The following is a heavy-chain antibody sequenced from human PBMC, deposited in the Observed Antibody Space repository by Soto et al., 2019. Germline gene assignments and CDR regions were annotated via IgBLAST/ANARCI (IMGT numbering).Heavy chain of an antibody. Sequence: GASVKVSRTASGYTFNSYYMHWVRQDPGQGLEWMGIINPSGGSTSYAQKFQGRVTMTRDTSTSTVYMELSSLRSEDTAVYYCARGRGVDRGYMDTAMARAPVDVWGQGTTVTVSS. CDR3: ARGRGVDRGYMDTAMARAPVDV. D-gene: IGHD5-18*01. CDR2: INPSGGST. CDR1: GYTFNSYY. J-gene: IGHJ6*02. V-gene: IGHV1-46*02.